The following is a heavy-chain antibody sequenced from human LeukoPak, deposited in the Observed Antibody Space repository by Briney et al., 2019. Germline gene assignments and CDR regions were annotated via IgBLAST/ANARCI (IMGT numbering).Heavy chain of an antibody. D-gene: IGHD3-3*01. Sequence: GGSLRLSCAASGFTFSSYAMSWVRQAPGKGLGWVSVISGSGGSTYYADSVKGRFTFSRDNSKNTLYLQMNSLRAEDTAVYYCAKRRYDFWSGYKDLAYWGQGTLVTVSS. CDR3: AKRRYDFWSGYKDLAY. CDR1: GFTFSSYA. CDR2: ISGSGGST. V-gene: IGHV3-23*01. J-gene: IGHJ4*02.